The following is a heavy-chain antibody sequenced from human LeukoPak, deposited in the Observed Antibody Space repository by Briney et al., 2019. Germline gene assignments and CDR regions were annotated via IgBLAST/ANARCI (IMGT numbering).Heavy chain of an antibody. CDR3: AGGYAYYYYYYMDV. CDR2: ISAYNGNT. V-gene: IGHV1-18*01. CDR1: GYTFTSYG. J-gene: IGHJ6*03. Sequence: ASVKVSCKASGYTFTSYGISWVRQAPGQGLEWMGWISAYNGNTNYAQKLQGRVTMTTDTSTSTAYMELRSLRSDDTAVYYCAGGYAYYYYYYMDVWGKGTTVTVSS. D-gene: IGHD5-12*01.